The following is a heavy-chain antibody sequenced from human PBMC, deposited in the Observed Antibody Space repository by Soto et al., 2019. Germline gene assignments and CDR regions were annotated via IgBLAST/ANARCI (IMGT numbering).Heavy chain of an antibody. D-gene: IGHD3-3*01. CDR1: GASISTSGYS. Sequence: QMQLQESGSGLVKPSETLSLTCAVSGASISTSGYSWNWIRQPPGKGLEWVGYIFDTGDTYYHPSRQSRDSMSVDKSTNVFSLNLTSVTAADTAVYYCARVNYKFLGHDAFDVWGQGAMVTVSS. CDR3: ARVNYKFLGHDAFDV. CDR2: IFDTGDT. V-gene: IGHV4-30-2*01. J-gene: IGHJ3*01.